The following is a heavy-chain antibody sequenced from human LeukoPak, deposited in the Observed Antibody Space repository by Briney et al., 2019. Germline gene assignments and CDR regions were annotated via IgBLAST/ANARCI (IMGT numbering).Heavy chain of an antibody. CDR2: ISSSGSTI. CDR3: ASGSGSYSFGYYFDY. J-gene: IGHJ4*02. CDR1: GFTLSDYY. Sequence: PGGSLRLSCAASGFTLSDYYMSRIRQAPGKGLEWVSYISSSGSTIYYADSVKGRFTISRDNAKNSLYLQMNSLRAEDTAVYYCASGSGSYSFGYYFDYWGQGTLVTVSS. V-gene: IGHV3-11*01. D-gene: IGHD1-26*01.